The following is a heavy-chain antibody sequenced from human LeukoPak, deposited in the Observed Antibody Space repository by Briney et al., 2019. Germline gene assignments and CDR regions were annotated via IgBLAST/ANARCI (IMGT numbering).Heavy chain of an antibody. CDR3: ARALSLGDREYYFDY. CDR2: IKQDGSEK. J-gene: IGHJ4*02. V-gene: IGHV3-7*03. Sequence: PGGSLRLSCAASGFTFSSYAMSWVRQAPGKGLEWVANIKQDGSEKYYVDSVKGRFTISRDNAKNSLYLQMNSLRAQDTALYYCARALSLGDREYYFDYWGQGTLVTVSS. CDR1: GFTFSSYA. D-gene: IGHD3-10*01.